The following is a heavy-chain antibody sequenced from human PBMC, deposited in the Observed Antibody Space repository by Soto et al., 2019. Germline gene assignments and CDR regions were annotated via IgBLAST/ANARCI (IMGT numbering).Heavy chain of an antibody. D-gene: IGHD4-17*01. V-gene: IGHV3-23*01. CDR2: ISGSGGST. CDR3: AKDPLSRATVTAFDY. Sequence: GGSLRLSCAASGFTFSSYAMSWVRQAPGKGLEWVSAISGSGGSTYYADSVKGRFTISRDNSKNTLYLQMNSLRAEDTAVYYCAKDPLSRATVTAFDYWGQGTLVTVAS. CDR1: GFTFSSYA. J-gene: IGHJ4*02.